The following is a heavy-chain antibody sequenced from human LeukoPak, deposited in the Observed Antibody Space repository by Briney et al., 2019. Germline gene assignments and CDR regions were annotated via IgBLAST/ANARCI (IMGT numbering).Heavy chain of an antibody. J-gene: IGHJ5*02. CDR2: ISGSGGST. CDR3: AKDVEHDSSGMNWFDP. D-gene: IGHD3-22*01. CDR1: GFTFSSYA. Sequence: GGSLRLSCAASGFTFSSYAMSWVRQAPGKGLEWVSAISGSGGSTYYADSVKGRFTISRDNSKNTLYLQMTSLRAEDTAVYYCAKDVEHDSSGMNWFDPWGQGTLVTVSS. V-gene: IGHV3-23*01.